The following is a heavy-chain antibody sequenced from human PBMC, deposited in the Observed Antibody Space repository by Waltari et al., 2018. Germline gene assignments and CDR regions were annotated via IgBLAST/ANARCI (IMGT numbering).Heavy chain of an antibody. V-gene: IGHV1-8*01. D-gene: IGHD3-22*01. J-gene: IGHJ4*02. CDR2: MNPNSGNT. Sequence: QVQLVQSGAEVKKPGASVKVSCKASGYTFTSYDINWVRQATGQGLEWMGWMNPNSGNTGYAQKFQGRVTMTRNTSISTAYMELSSLRSEDTAVYYCARVPVGYDSSGYYFNDYWGQGTLVTVSS. CDR3: ARVPVGYDSSGYYFNDY. CDR1: GYTFTSYD.